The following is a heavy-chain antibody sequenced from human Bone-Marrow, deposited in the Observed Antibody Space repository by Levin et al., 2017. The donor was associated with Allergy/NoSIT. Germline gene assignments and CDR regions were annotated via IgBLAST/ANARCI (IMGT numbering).Heavy chain of an antibody. CDR3: AKDGGYSTSWNAGYGLDV. J-gene: IGHJ6*02. Sequence: GGSLRLSCAASGFNFDTYSMHWVRQVPGKGLEWVSGISWNSGRIAYAESVKGRFTISRDNAKNSLYLQMNSLRSEDTALYYCAKDGGYSTSWNAGYGLDVWGQGTTVIVSS. D-gene: IGHD6-13*01. V-gene: IGHV3-9*01. CDR2: ISWNSGRI. CDR1: GFNFDTYS.